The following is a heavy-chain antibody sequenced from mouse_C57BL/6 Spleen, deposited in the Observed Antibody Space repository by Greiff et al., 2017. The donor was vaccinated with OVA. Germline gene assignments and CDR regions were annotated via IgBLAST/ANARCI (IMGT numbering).Heavy chain of an antibody. CDR2: INPNNGGT. CDR1: GYTFTDYY. V-gene: IGHV1-26*01. CDR3: ASSGYSNYGY. J-gene: IGHJ2*01. D-gene: IGHD2-5*01. Sequence: VQLQQSGPELVKPGASVKISCKASGYTFTDYYMNWVKQSHGKSLEWIGDINPNNGGTSYNQKFKGKATLTVDKSSSTAYMELRRLTSEDSAVYYCASSGYSNYGYWGQGTTLTVSS.